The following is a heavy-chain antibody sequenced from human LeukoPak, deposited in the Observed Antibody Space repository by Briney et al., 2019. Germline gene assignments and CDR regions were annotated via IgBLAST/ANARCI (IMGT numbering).Heavy chain of an antibody. CDR1: GGSISSSSYY. V-gene: IGHV4-39*01. CDR2: IYYSGST. D-gene: IGHD3-22*01. Sequence: PSETLSLTCTVSGGSISSSSYYWGWIRQPPGKGLEWIGSIYYSGSTYYNPSLKSRVTISVDTSKNQFSLKLSSVTAADTAVYYCARGVLYYYDSSGYWLPRFDYWGQGTLVTVSS. J-gene: IGHJ4*02. CDR3: ARGVLYYYDSSGYWLPRFDY.